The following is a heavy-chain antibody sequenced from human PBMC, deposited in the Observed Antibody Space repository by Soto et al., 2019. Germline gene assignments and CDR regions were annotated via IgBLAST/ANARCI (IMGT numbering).Heavy chain of an antibody. CDR1: GGCICSSRYY. CDR2: IYYSGST. J-gene: IGHJ5*02. D-gene: IGHD3-22*01. V-gene: IGHV4-39*01. Sequence: PSETLSLTCTVSGGCICSSRYYWGWKRQPPGKGLEWIGSIYYSGSTYYNPSLTSRVTISVDTSKNQFSLKLSSGTAADTAVYYCARNNYDSSGTDFGHWGQGTLVPVSS. CDR3: ARNNYDSSGTDFGH.